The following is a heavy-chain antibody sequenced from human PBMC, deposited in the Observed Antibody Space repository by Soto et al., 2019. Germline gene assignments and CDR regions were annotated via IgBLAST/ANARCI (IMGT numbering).Heavy chain of an antibody. CDR2: IYYSGST. D-gene: IGHD5-18*01. CDR1: GGSISSPHDY. CDR3: ACIFSGGYGYGFYYYGMDV. Sequence: SETLSLTCTVSGGSISSPHDYWAWIRQSPGRGLEWIASIYYSGSTYYNPSLKSRVTISVDTSKNQFSLKLSSVTAADTAVYYCACIFSGGYGYGFYYYGMDVWGQGTTVTVSS. J-gene: IGHJ6*02. V-gene: IGHV4-39*01.